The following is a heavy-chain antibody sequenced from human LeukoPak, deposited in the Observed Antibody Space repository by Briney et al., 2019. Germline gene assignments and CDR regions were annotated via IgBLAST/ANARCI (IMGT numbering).Heavy chain of an antibody. CDR1: GYTFTGYY. CDR2: INPNSGGT. Sequence: GASVKVSCKASGYTFTGYYIHWVRQAPGQGLEWMGWINPNSGGTNYAQKFQGRVTMTRDTSISTAYMELSRLRSDDTAVYYCARLLWFGETHFDYWGQGTLVTVSS. CDR3: ARLLWFGETHFDY. J-gene: IGHJ4*02. D-gene: IGHD3-10*01. V-gene: IGHV1-2*02.